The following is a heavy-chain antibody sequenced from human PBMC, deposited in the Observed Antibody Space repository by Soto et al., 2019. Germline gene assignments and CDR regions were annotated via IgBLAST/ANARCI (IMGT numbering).Heavy chain of an antibody. D-gene: IGHD3-3*01. Sequence: QVQLVQSGAEVKKPGASVKVSCKASGYTFTSYDINWVRQATGQGLEWMGWMNPNSGNTGYAQKFQGRVTMTRNTPISTAYMELSSLRSEDTAVYYCARGLRFLECLLQTSNWFDPWGQGTLVTVSS. CDR2: MNPNSGNT. J-gene: IGHJ5*02. CDR1: GYTFTSYD. CDR3: ARGLRFLECLLQTSNWFDP. V-gene: IGHV1-8*01.